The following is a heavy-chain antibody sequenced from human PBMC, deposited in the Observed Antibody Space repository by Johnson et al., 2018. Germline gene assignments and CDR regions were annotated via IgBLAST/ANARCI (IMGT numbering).Heavy chain of an antibody. D-gene: IGHD2-21*02. CDR1: GFTFSSYA. J-gene: IGHJ6*02. CDR3: ARSYCGGYCYHDYYYYGMDV. CDR2: ISRNGGST. V-gene: IGHV3-64*02. Sequence: VRLQESGEGLVQPGGSLRLSCAASGFTFSSYAMHWVRQAPGKGLEYVSAISRNGGSTYYADSVKGRFTISRDNSKNTLYLQMGSLRAEDMGVYYCARSYCGGYCYHDYYYYGMDVWGQGTTVTVSS.